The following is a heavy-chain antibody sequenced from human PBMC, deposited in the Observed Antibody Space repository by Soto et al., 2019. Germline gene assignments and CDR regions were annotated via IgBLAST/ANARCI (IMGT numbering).Heavy chain of an antibody. V-gene: IGHV4-39*01. CDR3: ARHPNYGSGEIDY. D-gene: IGHD3-10*01. J-gene: IGHJ4*02. Sequence: QLQLQESGPGLVKPSETLSLTCTVSGGSISSSSYYWGWIRQPPGKGLEWIGSIYYSGSTYYNPSLKGRVTISVDTSKNQFSLKLSSVTAADTAVYYCARHPNYGSGEIDYWGQGTLVTVSS. CDR1: GGSISSSSYY. CDR2: IYYSGST.